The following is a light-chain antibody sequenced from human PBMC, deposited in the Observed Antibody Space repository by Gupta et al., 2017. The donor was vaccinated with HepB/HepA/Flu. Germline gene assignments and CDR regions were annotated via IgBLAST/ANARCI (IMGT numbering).Light chain of an antibody. J-gene: IGLJ3*02. V-gene: IGLV3-25*03. CDR1: AFPKQY. CDR2: KES. Sequence: SYELTPPPSGSVSPGQTARITCSGDAFPKQYAYWYQQKTGQAPVLLIYKESERPSGIPERFSGSSSGTTVTLTISGVQAEDEADYYCQSADSSGTYWVFGGGTKLTVL. CDR3: QSADSSGTYWV.